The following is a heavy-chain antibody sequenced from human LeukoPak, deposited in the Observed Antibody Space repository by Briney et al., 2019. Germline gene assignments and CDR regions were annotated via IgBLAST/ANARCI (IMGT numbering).Heavy chain of an antibody. V-gene: IGHV3-74*01. Sequence: GESLRLSCAASGFTFSSYWVHWVRQAPGKGLVWVSRIKNDGSSTSYADSVKGRFTISRDNAKNTVYLQMNSLRAEDTAVYYCATSRTFDYWGQGTLVTVSS. CDR3: ATSRTFDY. J-gene: IGHJ4*02. CDR1: GFTFSSYW. CDR2: IKNDGSST.